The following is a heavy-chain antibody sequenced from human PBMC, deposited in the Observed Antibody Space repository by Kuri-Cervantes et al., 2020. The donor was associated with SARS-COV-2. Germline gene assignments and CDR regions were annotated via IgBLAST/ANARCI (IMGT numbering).Heavy chain of an antibody. Sequence: SETLSLTCAVYGGSFSGYYWSWIRQPPGKGLEWIGEINHSGSTNYNPSLKSRVTISVDTSKNQFSLKLSSVTAADTAVYYCSRPYHGMDVWGQGTTVTVSS. CDR1: GGSFSGYY. CDR2: INHSGST. CDR3: SRPYHGMDV. J-gene: IGHJ6*02. V-gene: IGHV4-34*01.